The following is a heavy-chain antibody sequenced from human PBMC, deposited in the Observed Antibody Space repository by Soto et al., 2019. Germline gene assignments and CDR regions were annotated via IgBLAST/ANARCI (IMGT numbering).Heavy chain of an antibody. CDR3: ANFPPRYDILTGYDY. CDR2: ISGSGGST. J-gene: IGHJ4*02. V-gene: IGHV3-23*01. Sequence: EVQLLESGGGLVQPGGSLRLSCAASGFTFSSYAMSWVRQAPGKGLEWVSAISGSGGSTYYADSVKGRFTISRDNSKNTLYLKMNSLRAEDTAVYYCANFPPRYDILTGYDYWGQGTLVTVSS. D-gene: IGHD3-9*01. CDR1: GFTFSSYA.